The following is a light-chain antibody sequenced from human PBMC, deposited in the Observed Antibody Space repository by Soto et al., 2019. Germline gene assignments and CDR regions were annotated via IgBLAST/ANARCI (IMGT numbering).Light chain of an antibody. V-gene: IGLV1-51*02. CDR3: GTWDSSLSEEV. J-gene: IGLJ2*01. CDR1: SSNIGNNY. CDR2: ENN. Sequence: QSVLTQPPSVSAAPGQTVTISCSGSSSNIGNNYVSWYQQLPGTAPKLLIYENNKRPSGIPDRFSGSKSGTSATLGITGLQTGDEADYYCGTWDSSLSEEVFGGGTKLTVL.